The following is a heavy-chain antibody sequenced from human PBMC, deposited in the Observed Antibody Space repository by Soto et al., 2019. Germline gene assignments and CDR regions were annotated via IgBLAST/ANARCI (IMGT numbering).Heavy chain of an antibody. V-gene: IGHV3-30-3*01. CDR1: GFTFSSYA. J-gene: IGHJ6*02. CDR2: ISYDGSNK. D-gene: IGHD2-2*02. CDR3: ARDHTPQFSNTNYYYYDGMDV. Sequence: QVQLVESGGGVVQPGRSLRLSCAASGFTFSSYAMHWVRQAPGKGLEWVAVISYDGSNKYYADSVKGRFTISRDNSKNTLYLQMNSLRAEDTALYYCARDHTPQFSNTNYYYYDGMDVWGQGTTVTVSS.